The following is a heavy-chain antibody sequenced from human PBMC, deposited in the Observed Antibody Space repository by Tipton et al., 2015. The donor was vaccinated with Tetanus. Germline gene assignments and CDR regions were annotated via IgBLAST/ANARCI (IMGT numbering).Heavy chain of an antibody. V-gene: IGHV3-53*01. CDR3: ARGLVACSGGSCYYYYGMDV. CDR2: IYSGGST. J-gene: IGHJ6*02. CDR1: GFTVSSNY. D-gene: IGHD2-15*01. Sequence: VQLVQSGGGLIQPGGSLRLSCAASGFTVSSNYMSWVRQAPGKGLEWVSVIYSGGSTYYADSVKGRFTISRDNSKNTLYLQMNSLRAEDTAVYYCARGLVACSGGSCYYYYGMDVWGQGTTVTVSS.